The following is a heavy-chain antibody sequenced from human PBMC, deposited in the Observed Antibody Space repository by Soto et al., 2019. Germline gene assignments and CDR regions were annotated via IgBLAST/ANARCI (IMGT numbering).Heavy chain of an antibody. D-gene: IGHD6-13*01. Sequence: PSETLSLTCTVSGVSISGYYWSWIRQPPGKGLEWIGYMYNTGSTVYNPSFKSRVTISVDTSKNQFSLKLSSVTAADTAVYYCAREVSSTSWYVDSWGQGTPVTVSS. CDR3: AREVSSTSWYVDS. CDR1: GVSISGYY. J-gene: IGHJ4*02. V-gene: IGHV4-59*12. CDR2: MYNTGST.